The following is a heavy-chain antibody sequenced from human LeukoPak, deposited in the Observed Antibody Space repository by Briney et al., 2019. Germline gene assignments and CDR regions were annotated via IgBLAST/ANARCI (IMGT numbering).Heavy chain of an antibody. CDR2: ISSSGSTI. CDR1: GFTFSSYE. D-gene: IGHD3-10*02. V-gene: IGHV3-48*03. CDR3: AELGMIGGV. J-gene: IGHJ6*04. Sequence: GGSQRLSCAASGFTFSSYEMNWVRQAPGKGLEWVSYISSSGSTIYYADSVKGRFTISRDNAKNSLYLQMNSLRAEDTAVYYCAELGMIGGVWGKGTTVTISS.